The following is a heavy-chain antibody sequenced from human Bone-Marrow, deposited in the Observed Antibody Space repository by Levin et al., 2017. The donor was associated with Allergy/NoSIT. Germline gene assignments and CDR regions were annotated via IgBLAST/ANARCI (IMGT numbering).Heavy chain of an antibody. CDR3: ARDEGSHPGY. V-gene: IGHV4-4*02. CDR2: IHHIGRA. D-gene: IGHD6-13*01. CDR1: GDSVRNAYW. Sequence: SQTLSLTCTVSGDSVRNAYWWAWVRQPPGKGLEWIGEIHHIGRANYNPSLESRVTISLAPSQNQFSLSLTSVTAADTAVYYCARDEGSHPGYWGQGTLVTVSS. J-gene: IGHJ4*02.